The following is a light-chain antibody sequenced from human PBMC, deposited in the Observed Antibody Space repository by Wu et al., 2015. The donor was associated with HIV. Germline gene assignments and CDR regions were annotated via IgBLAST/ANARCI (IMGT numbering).Light chain of an antibody. CDR3: QYYRNWQWM. CDR2: TAS. CDR1: QTISNN. V-gene: IGKV3-15*01. Sequence: EIVMTQSPDILSVSPGERATLSCRASQTISNNLAWYQQKPGQAPRLLIYTASIRATGIPARFSGSGSGTEFTLTISSLQSEDFAVYYCQYYRNWQWMFGQGTKVE. J-gene: IGKJ1*01.